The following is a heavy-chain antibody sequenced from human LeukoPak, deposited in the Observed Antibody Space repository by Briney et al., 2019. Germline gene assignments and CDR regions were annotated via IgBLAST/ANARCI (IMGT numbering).Heavy chain of an antibody. CDR1: GGSISSYY. CDR2: IYYSGST. J-gene: IGHJ4*02. V-gene: IGHV4-59*01. CDR3: ARGQVLGYSNY. Sequence: SETLSLTCTVSGGSISSYYWSWIRQPPGKGLEWIGYIYYSGSTNYNPSLKSRVTISVDTSKNQFSLKLSSVIAADTAVYYCARGQVLGYSNYWGQGTLVTVSS. D-gene: IGHD6-13*01.